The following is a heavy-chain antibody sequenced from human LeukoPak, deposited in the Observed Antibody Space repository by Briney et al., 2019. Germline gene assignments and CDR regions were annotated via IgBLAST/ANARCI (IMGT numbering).Heavy chain of an antibody. J-gene: IGHJ4*02. Sequence: GASVKVSCKASGYTFTSYGISWVRQAPGQGLEWMGWISAYNGNTNYAQKLQGRVTMTTDTSTSTAYMELRSLRSDDTAVYYCARVGGSYYFSDGDDYWGQGTLVTVSS. V-gene: IGHV1-18*01. CDR2: ISAYNGNT. CDR3: ARVGGSYYFSDGDDY. D-gene: IGHD1-26*01. CDR1: GYTFTSYG.